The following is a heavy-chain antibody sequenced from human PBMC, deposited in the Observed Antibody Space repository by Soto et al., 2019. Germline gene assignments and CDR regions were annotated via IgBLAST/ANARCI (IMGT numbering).Heavy chain of an antibody. V-gene: IGHV3-9*01. CDR3: AKDMGATTYYFDY. Sequence: GGSLRLSCAVSGFTLDNYAMHWVRQAPGKGLEWVSGISWNSDKVGYADSVKGRFTISRDNAKNSLYLQMNSLRAEDTAFYYCAKDMGATTYYFDYWGQGTLVTVSS. CDR2: ISWNSDKV. D-gene: IGHD5-12*01. CDR1: GFTLDNYA. J-gene: IGHJ4*02.